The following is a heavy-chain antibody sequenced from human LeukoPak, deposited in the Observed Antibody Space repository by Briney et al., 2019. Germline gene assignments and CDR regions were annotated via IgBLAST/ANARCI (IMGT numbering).Heavy chain of an antibody. CDR2: LNAGGGST. CDR3: ATPIRDRYCSGGSCYSPFDF. J-gene: IGHJ4*02. V-gene: IGHV3-23*01. CDR1: GFTFRNYA. Sequence: PGGSLRLSCAASGFTFRNYAMSWVRQAPGKGLEWVSALNAGGGSTHYADSVKGRFTISRGNSKNTLYLQMNSLGVEDTAVYYCATPIRDRYCSGGSCYSPFDFWGQGTLVTVSS. D-gene: IGHD2-15*01.